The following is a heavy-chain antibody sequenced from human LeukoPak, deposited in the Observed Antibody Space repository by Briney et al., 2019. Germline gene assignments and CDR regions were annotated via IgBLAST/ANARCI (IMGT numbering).Heavy chain of an antibody. CDR3: ARRAREYGHDAFDI. CDR2: ISPNSRGT. D-gene: IGHD4-17*01. V-gene: IGHV1-2*02. Sequence: ASVKVSCKASGYTFTDYYMHWVRQAPGQGLEWMGWISPNSRGTDSAQKFQGRFSMTRDTAISTAYMELSRLRSDDTAVYYWARRAREYGHDAFDIWGQGTMVTVSS. CDR1: GYTFTDYY. J-gene: IGHJ3*02.